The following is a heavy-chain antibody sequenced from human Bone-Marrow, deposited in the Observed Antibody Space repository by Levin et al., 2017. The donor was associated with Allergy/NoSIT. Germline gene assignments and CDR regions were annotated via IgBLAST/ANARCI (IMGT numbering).Heavy chain of an antibody. Sequence: GGSLRLSCTASGFTFDDYAMHWVRQGPGKGLEWVSGISWNSGSLAYADSVKGRFTISRDNANNSLYLQMNSLRAEDTPFYDCVPDKTVATPDYFDYWGQGTLVTVSS. V-gene: IGHV3-9*01. J-gene: IGHJ4*02. CDR2: ISWNSGSL. CDR1: GFTFDDYA. D-gene: IGHD2-15*01. CDR3: VPDKTVATPDYFDY.